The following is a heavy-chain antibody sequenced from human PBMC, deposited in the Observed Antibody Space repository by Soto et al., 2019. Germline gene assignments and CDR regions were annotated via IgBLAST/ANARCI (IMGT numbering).Heavy chain of an antibody. CDR3: ARLGHPGH. J-gene: IGHJ4*02. CDR2: VSPILGTA. V-gene: IGHV1-69*01. CDR1: GGSLRNSV. Sequence: QVQLVQSGAEVKTPGSSVKVSCTASGGSLRNSVISWVRQAPAQRLEWMGGVSPILGTANYAQKFQGRVTMTADEATSTDYMDLSSLRPDDTDVYYCARLGHPGHWGPGTLVIVSS.